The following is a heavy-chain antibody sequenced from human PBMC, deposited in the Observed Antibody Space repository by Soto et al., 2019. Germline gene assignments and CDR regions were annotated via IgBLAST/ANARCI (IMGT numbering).Heavy chain of an antibody. CDR2: ISGTGDSA. Sequence: EVQLLDSGGGLVQPGESLRLSCAASGFTFSNYGMSWVRQAPGKGLEWVSVISGTGDSAYYADSVKDRFTISRDSSKNTLFLQMNRLRAEDTAVYFCAKLGRYCSTFSCDVDYWGQGTLVTVSS. D-gene: IGHD2-2*01. CDR3: AKLGRYCSTFSCDVDY. CDR1: GFTFSNYG. V-gene: IGHV3-23*01. J-gene: IGHJ4*02.